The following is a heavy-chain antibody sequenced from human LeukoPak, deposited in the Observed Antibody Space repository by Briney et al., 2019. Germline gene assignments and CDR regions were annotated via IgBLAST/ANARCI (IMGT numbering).Heavy chain of an antibody. Sequence: PGGSLRLSCAASGVTFSSYSMNWVRQAPGKGLEWVSSISSSSSYIYYADSVKGRFTISRDNAKNSLYLQMNSLRADDTAVYYCAKDRTMCSGGSCYWPIDYWGQGTLVTVSS. CDR2: ISSSSSYI. CDR1: GVTFSSYS. J-gene: IGHJ4*02. D-gene: IGHD2-15*01. CDR3: AKDRTMCSGGSCYWPIDY. V-gene: IGHV3-21*04.